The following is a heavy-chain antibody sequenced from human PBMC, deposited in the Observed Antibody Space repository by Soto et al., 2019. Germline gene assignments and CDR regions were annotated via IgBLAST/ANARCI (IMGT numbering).Heavy chain of an antibody. V-gene: IGHV1-69*01. CDR1: GGSFSSYA. J-gene: IGHJ4*02. CDR2: IIPIFGTA. D-gene: IGHD2-15*01. Sequence: QVQLVQSGAEVKKPGSSVKVSYKASGGSFSSYAISWVRQAPGQGLEWMGGIIPIFGTANYAQKFQGRVTITADESTSTAYMELSSLRSEDTAVYYCARDPGYCSGGSCYSGGNYWGQGTLVTVSS. CDR3: ARDPGYCSGGSCYSGGNY.